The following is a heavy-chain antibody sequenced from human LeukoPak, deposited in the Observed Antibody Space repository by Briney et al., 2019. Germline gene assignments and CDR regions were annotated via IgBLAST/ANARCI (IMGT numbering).Heavy chain of an antibody. CDR1: GYFNRSGYY. CDR2: IYHSGST. Sequence: SETLSLTLAVSGYFNRSGYYWGWVRQPPRKGPEWIGSIYHSGSTYYNPSLKSRVTISVDTSKTQFSLKLSSVTAADTAVYYWARVGRKQLGLDYWGQGTLVTVSS. J-gene: IGHJ4*02. D-gene: IGHD6-6*01. V-gene: IGHV4-38-2*01. CDR3: ARVGRKQLGLDY.